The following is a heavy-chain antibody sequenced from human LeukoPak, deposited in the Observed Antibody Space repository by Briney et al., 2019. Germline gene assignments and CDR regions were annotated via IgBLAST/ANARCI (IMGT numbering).Heavy chain of an antibody. CDR2: ISWNSASV. J-gene: IGHJ3*02. D-gene: IGHD1-1*01. CDR3: AIDPTLRRSTETKRGDAFDI. CDR1: GFTFDDYG. V-gene: IGHV3-9*01. Sequence: GGSLRLSCEATGFTFDDYGVHWVRQAPGKGLECVSSISWNSASVGYVDCVEGRFPISRHNAQKTLYLQMNSMRAEDTAVYYCAIDPTLRRSTETKRGDAFDIWGQGTMVTVSS.